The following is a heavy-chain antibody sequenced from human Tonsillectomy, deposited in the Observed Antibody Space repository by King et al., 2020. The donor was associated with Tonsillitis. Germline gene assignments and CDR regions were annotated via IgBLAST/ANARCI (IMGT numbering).Heavy chain of an antibody. CDR2: IYWNDDK. D-gene: IGHD3-10*01. J-gene: IGHJ5*02. CDR3: AHRRGVTMLRGVMSWFDP. CDR1: GFSLSTSGVG. Sequence: ITLKESGPTLVKPTQTLTLTCTFSGFSLSTSGVGVGWIRQPPGKALEWLALIYWNDDKRYSPSLKSRLTITKDTSKNQVVLTMTNMDPVDTATYYCAHRRGVTMLRGVMSWFDPWDQGTLVTVSS. V-gene: IGHV2-5*01.